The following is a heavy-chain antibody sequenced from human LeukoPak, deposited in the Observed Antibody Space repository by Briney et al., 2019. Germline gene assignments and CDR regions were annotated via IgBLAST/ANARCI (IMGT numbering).Heavy chain of an antibody. CDR2: ISGSGAST. V-gene: IGHV3-23*01. D-gene: IGHD2-2*01. J-gene: IGHJ4*02. CDR3: AKAALRYQLLSSLDY. CDR1: GFTFSSYE. Sequence: GGSLRLSCAASGFTFSSYETNWARQAPGKGLEWVSAISGSGASTYYADSVKGRFTISRDNSKNTLYLQMNSLRAEDTAIYYYAKAALRYQLLSSLDYWGQGTLVTVSS.